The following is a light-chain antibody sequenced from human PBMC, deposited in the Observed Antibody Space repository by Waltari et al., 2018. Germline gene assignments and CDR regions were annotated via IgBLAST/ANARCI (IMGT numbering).Light chain of an antibody. J-gene: IGKJ1*01. CDR2: YSS. V-gene: IGKV6D-21*02. CDR1: QSTGSR. Sequence: EIVLTQSPDSQSVTPEEKVTITCRASQSTGSRIHWIHKKPNQSPKILIKYSSQSISGVPSRFSGSGSGTDFTLTINSLEAEDAAVYYCHQIASLPRTFGPGTKVEIK. CDR3: HQIASLPRT.